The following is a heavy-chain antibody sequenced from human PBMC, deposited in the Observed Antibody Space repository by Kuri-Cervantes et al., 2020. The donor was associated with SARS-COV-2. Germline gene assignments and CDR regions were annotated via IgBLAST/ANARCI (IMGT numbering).Heavy chain of an antibody. Sequence: ETLSLTCAASGFTFSGYSMNWIRQAPGKGLEWVASIDSSSYYIYHADSVKGRLTISRDNAKTSLYIQMNSLKPEDAAVYYCAREEGGELGEAFDYWGQGALVTVSS. J-gene: IGHJ4*02. CDR1: GFTFSGYS. D-gene: IGHD3-16*01. V-gene: IGHV3-21*01. CDR2: IDSSSYYI. CDR3: AREEGGELGEAFDY.